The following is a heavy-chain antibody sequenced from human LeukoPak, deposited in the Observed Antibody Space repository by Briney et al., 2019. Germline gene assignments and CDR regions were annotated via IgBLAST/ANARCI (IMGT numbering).Heavy chain of an antibody. CDR2: IYPGDSDT. CDR1: GYSFTSYW. D-gene: IGHD6-13*01. J-gene: IGHJ4*02. CDR3: ARQYSSSWYYFDY. Sequence: GESLKISCKGSGYSFTSYWIGWVRQMPGKGLEWMGIIYPGDSDTRYSLSFQGQVTISADKSISTAYLQWSSLKASDTAMYYCARQYSSSWYYFDYWGQGTLVTVSS. V-gene: IGHV5-51*01.